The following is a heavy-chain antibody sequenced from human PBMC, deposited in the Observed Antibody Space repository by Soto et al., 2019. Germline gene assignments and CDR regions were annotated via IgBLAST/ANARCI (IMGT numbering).Heavy chain of an antibody. CDR2: IYYSGST. D-gene: IGHD2-2*01. CDR3: ARGEKYQLDTYYYGMDV. J-gene: IGHJ6*02. CDR1: GGSISSGGYY. V-gene: IGHV4-31*03. Sequence: SETLSLTCTVSGGSISSGGYYWSWIRQHPGKGLEWIGYIYYSGSTYYNPSLKSRVTISVDTSKNQFSLKLSSVTAADTAVYYCARGEKYQLDTYYYGMDVRGQRTTVTVSS.